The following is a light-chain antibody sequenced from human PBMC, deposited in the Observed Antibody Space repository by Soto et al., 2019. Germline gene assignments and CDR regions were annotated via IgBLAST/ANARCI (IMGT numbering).Light chain of an antibody. J-gene: IGLJ1*01. CDR1: SSDVRAYNH. CDR3: SSYTSSNTLDV. V-gene: IGLV2-14*01. CDR2: DVS. Sequence: QSALTQPASVSGSPGQSITISCTGTSSDVRAYNHISWYQQHPGKAPKVMIYDVSNRPSGVSNRFSGSKSGNTASLTISGLQAEDEADYYCSSYTSSNTLDVFGTGTKLTVL.